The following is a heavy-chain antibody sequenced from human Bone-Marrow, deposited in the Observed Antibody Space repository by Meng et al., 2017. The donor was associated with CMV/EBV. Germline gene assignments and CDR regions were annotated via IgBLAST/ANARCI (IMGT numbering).Heavy chain of an antibody. CDR2: IYYSGST. CDR1: GGSISSSSYY. CDR3: AREKDAGYYIDY. D-gene: IGHD3-10*01. J-gene: IGHJ4*02. V-gene: IGHV4-39*07. Sequence: SETLSLTCSVSGGSISSSSYYWGWIRQPPGKGVEWIGSIYYSGSTYYNPSLKSRVTISVDKSKNQFSLKLSSVTAADTAVYYCAREKDAGYYIDYWGQGTLVTVSS.